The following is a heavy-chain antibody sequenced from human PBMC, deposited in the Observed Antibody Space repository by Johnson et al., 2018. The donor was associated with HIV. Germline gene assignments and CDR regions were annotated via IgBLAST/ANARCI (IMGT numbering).Heavy chain of an antibody. V-gene: IGHV3-20*04. CDR2: INWNGGSTI. J-gene: IGHJ3*02. CDR3: ARDGSSSFDAFDI. Sequence: EVQLVESGGGVVQPGGSLRLSCAASGFTFNDHGMSWVRQVPGKGLEWVSGINWNGGSTIYYADSVKGRFTISRDNAKNSLYLQMNSLRAEDTAVYYCARDGSSSFDAFDIWGQGTMVTVSS. D-gene: IGHD6-6*01. CDR1: GFTFNDHG.